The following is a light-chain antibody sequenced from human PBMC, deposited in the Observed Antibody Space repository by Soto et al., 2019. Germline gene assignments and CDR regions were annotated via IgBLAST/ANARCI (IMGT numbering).Light chain of an antibody. V-gene: IGKV3-11*01. CDR2: DAS. CDR3: KKHSNWPLT. CDR1: QSVSSN. J-gene: IGKJ4*01. Sequence: EIVLTQSPGTLSLSPGARATLSCRASQSVSSNLAWYQQNRGQAHRLLIFDASNRATGIPARFSGSGSGADFTLTISSLEPEEFAVYYCKKHSNWPLTVGGGNKVDIK.